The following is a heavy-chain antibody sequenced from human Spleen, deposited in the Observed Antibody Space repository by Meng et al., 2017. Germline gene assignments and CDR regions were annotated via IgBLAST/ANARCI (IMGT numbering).Heavy chain of an antibody. J-gene: IGHJ4*02. CDR3: AREEAVAGTFPLNY. D-gene: IGHD6-19*01. CDR1: GFYFNNAW. V-gene: IGHV3-11*04. Sequence: GGSLRLSCAASGFYFNNAWMSWVRQAPGKGLEWLSYISSSGNTVYYADSVKGRFTISRDNAKNSLYLQMNSLRAEDTAVYYCAREEAVAGTFPLNYWGQGTLVTVSS. CDR2: ISSSGNTV.